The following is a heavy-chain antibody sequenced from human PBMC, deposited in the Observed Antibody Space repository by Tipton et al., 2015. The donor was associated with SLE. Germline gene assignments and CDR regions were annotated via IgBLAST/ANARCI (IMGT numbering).Heavy chain of an antibody. D-gene: IGHD2-15*01. CDR2: IYRSGST. J-gene: IGHJ4*02. V-gene: IGHV4-38-2*01. CDR1: GYSISSGYY. CDR3: ARRRGYCSGGSCPYYFDY. Sequence: GLVKPSETLSLTCAVSGYSISSGYYWGWIRQPPGKGLEWIGSIYRSGSTYYNPSLKSRVTISVDTSKNQFSLKLSSVTAADTAVYYCARRRGYCSGGSCPYYFDYWGQGTLVTVSS.